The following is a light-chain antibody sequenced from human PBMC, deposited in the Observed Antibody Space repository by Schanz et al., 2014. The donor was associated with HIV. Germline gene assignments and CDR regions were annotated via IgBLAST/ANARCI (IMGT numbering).Light chain of an antibody. CDR2: DDN. J-gene: IGLJ2*01. V-gene: IGLV1-40*01. Sequence: QSVLTQPPSLSGAPGQRVSLSCNGSSSNIGAGYDVHWYLQFPGTAPKLLIYDDNNRPSGVPDRFSGSKSGTSASLAITGLQAEDEGDYYCSSFAGNNKLLFGGGTKLTVL. CDR1: SSNIGAGYD. CDR3: SSFAGNNKLL.